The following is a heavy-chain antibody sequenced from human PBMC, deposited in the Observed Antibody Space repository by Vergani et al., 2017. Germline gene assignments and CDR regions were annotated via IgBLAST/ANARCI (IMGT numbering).Heavy chain of an antibody. CDR1: GFTFSSYA. CDR2: IRGSGGST. Sequence: EVQLLESGGGLVQPGGSLRLSCAASGFTFSSYAMSWVRQASGKGLEWVAAIRGSGGSTYYADSVKGRFTISRDNSKNTLYMQMNSLRAEDTAVYYCAKRMYYYDSSCYYFDYWGQGTLVTVSS. J-gene: IGHJ4*02. V-gene: IGHV3-23*01. D-gene: IGHD3-22*01. CDR3: AKRMYYYDSSCYYFDY.